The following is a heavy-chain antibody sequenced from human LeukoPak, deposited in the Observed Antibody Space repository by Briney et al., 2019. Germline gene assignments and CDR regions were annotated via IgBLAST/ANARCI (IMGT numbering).Heavy chain of an antibody. Sequence: GGSLRLSCAASGFTFSSYAMHWVRQAPGKGLERGAVISYDGSNKYYADSVKGRFTISRDNSKNTLYLQMNSLRAEDTAVYYCRAVAGIGDAFDIWGQGTMVTVSS. CDR2: ISYDGSNK. V-gene: IGHV3-30*04. CDR3: RAVAGIGDAFDI. CDR1: GFTFSSYA. J-gene: IGHJ3*02. D-gene: IGHD6-19*01.